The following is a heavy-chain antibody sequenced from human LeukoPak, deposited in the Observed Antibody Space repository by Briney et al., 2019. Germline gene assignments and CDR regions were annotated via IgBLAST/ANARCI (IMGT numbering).Heavy chain of an antibody. CDR1: GFSSSTYA. Sequence: GGSLRLSCATSGFSSSTYAMSWVRQAPGKGLEWVSSISGSGTYIYYADSVKGRFTISRDNAKNSLYLQMNGLRAEDTAVYYCARAYFYDTSGYYYGYWGQGTLVTVSS. CDR2: ISGSGTYI. CDR3: ARAYFYDTSGYYYGY. V-gene: IGHV3-21*01. D-gene: IGHD3-22*01. J-gene: IGHJ4*02.